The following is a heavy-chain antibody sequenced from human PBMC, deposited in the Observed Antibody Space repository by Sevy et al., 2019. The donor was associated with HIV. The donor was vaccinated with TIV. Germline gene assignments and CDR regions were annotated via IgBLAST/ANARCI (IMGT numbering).Heavy chain of an antibody. J-gene: IGHJ4*02. Sequence: SETLSLTCTVSGGSISSGGYYWSWIRQHPGKGLERIGYIYYSGSTYYNPSLKSRVTISVDTSKNQFSLKLSSVTAADTAVYYCARTIRGYSYGLDYWGQGTLVTVSS. D-gene: IGHD5-18*01. CDR2: IYYSGST. CDR1: GGSISSGGYY. V-gene: IGHV4-31*03. CDR3: ARTIRGYSYGLDY.